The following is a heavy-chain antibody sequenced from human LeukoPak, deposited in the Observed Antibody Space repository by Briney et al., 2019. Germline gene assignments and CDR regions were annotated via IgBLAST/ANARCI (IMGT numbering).Heavy chain of an antibody. V-gene: IGHV4-4*07. Sequence: SETLSLTCTVSGGSISSYYWSWIRQPAGKGLEWIGRIYTSGSTNYNPSLKSRVTMSVDTSKNQFSLKLSSVTAADTAVYYCAREIVVVPAAIPQYYYYYYYMDVWGKGTTVTVSS. D-gene: IGHD2-2*02. CDR2: IYTSGST. CDR3: AREIVVVPAAIPQYYYYYYYMDV. CDR1: GGSISSYY. J-gene: IGHJ6*03.